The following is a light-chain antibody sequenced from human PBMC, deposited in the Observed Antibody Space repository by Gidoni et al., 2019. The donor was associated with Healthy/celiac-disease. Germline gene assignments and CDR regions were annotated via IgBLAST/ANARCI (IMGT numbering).Light chain of an antibody. Sequence: EIQMTQPPSSLSASVGDRVTITCQASQDISNHLTWYQPKPGKAPKLLMYDASNLETGVPSRFSGSGSGADFTFTIGSLQPGDIATYYCQQYDNLPLTFGGGTKVEIK. CDR1: QDISNH. CDR3: QQYDNLPLT. J-gene: IGKJ4*01. V-gene: IGKV1-33*01. CDR2: DAS.